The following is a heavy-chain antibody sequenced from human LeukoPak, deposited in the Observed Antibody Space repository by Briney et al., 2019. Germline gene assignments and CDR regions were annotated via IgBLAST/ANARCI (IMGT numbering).Heavy chain of an antibody. CDR1: GGSISSSSYY. Sequence: SETLSLTCTVSGGSISSSSYYWGWIRQPPGKGLEWIGSIYYSGSTYYNPSLKSRVTISVDTSKNQFSLKLSSVTAADTAVYYCARDQDYYGSGSYGPDYWGQGILVTVSS. D-gene: IGHD3-10*01. CDR3: ARDQDYYGSGSYGPDY. J-gene: IGHJ4*02. CDR2: IYYSGST. V-gene: IGHV4-39*07.